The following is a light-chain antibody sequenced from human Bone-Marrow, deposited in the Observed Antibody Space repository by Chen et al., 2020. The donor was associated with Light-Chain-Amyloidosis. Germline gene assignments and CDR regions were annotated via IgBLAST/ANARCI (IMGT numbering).Light chain of an antibody. CDR2: GAS. J-gene: IGKJ3*01. CDR3: QQYGSSPL. Sequence: EIVLMQSPGTLSLSPGERATLSCRASPSVSSSYLAWYQQKPGQAPRLLIYGASSRATGIPDRFSGSGSGTDFTLTISRLEPEDFAGYYCQQYGSSPLFCPGTKVDIK. CDR1: PSVSSSY. V-gene: IGKV3-20*01.